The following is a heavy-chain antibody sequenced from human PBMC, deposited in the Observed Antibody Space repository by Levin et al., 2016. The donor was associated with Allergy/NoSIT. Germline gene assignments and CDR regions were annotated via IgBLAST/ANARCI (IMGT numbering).Heavy chain of an antibody. Sequence: GGSLRLSCKGSGYSFTSYWIGWVRQMPGKGLEWMGIIYPGDSDTRYSPSFQGQVTISADKSTSTAYLQWSSLKASDTAMYYCARRVMREAVAGTIYYYYYMDVWGKGTTVTVSS. D-gene: IGHD6-19*01. CDR3: ARRVMREAVAGTIYYYYYMDV. V-gene: IGHV5-51*01. CDR2: IYPGDSDT. CDR1: GYSFTSYW. J-gene: IGHJ6*03.